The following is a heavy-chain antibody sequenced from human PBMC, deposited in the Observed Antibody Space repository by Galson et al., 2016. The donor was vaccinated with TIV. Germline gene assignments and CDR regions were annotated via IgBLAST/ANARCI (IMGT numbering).Heavy chain of an antibody. D-gene: IGHD1-14*01. J-gene: IGHJ5*02. V-gene: IGHV4-59*08. CDR3: ARIDRGWFDP. Sequence: SETLSLTCTVSGASITDYYWAWIRQPPGKGLESIGDIYYTGSSNYNPSLKRRVSISIDTSKNQFSLTVKSVTAADTALYFCARIDRGWFDPWGQRTLVTVSS. CDR1: GASITDYY. CDR2: IYYTGSS.